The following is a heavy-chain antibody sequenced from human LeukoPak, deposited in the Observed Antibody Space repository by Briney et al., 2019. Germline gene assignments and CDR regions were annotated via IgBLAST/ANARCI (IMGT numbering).Heavy chain of an antibody. D-gene: IGHD2-21*02. J-gene: IGHJ4*02. CDR1: GFTFSNYG. CDR2: ISDDGSNK. CDR3: AKSGTVVVTAILRYFDY. V-gene: IGHV3-30*18. Sequence: PGGSLRLSCAASGFTFSNYGMLWVRQAPGKGLEWVAVISDDGSNKYYADSVKGRFTISRDNSKNTLYLQMNSLRAEDTAVYYCAKSGTVVVTAILRYFDYWGQGTLVTVSS.